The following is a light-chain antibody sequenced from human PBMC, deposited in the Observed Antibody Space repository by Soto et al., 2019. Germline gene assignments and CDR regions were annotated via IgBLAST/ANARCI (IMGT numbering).Light chain of an antibody. Sequence: EIVLTQSPATLSLSPGERATLSCRASQSVSNYLAWYQQKPGQAPRLLIYDASNRATGIPARFSGSGSGTDFTLTISGLEPEDFAVYYCQQRSNWPPYTFGQGTKLEIK. CDR2: DAS. V-gene: IGKV3-11*01. CDR3: QQRSNWPPYT. CDR1: QSVSNY. J-gene: IGKJ2*01.